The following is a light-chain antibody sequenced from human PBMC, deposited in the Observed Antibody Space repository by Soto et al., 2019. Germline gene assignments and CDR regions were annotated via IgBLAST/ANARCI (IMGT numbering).Light chain of an antibody. J-gene: IGKJ1*01. Sequence: EIVLTQSPGTLSLSPGERATLSCRASQSVSSSYLAWYQQKPGQAPRLLIYGASSRATGIPDRFSGSGSGTDLTLTISRLEPADFAVYYCQQYGSSLTWTFGQGTKVEIK. V-gene: IGKV3-20*01. CDR2: GAS. CDR3: QQYGSSLTWT. CDR1: QSVSSSY.